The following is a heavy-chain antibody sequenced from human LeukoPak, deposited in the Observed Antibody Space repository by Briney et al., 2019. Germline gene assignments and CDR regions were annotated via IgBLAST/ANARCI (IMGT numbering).Heavy chain of an antibody. CDR1: GFTFSSYS. D-gene: IGHD2-21*02. CDR2: ISSSSSTI. V-gene: IGHV3-48*04. Sequence: GGSLRLSCAASGFTFSSYSMNWVRQAPGKGLEWVSYISSSSSTIYYADSAKGRFTISRGNAKNSLYLQMNSLRAEDTAVYYCARDRLDIVVVTKAFDIWGQGTMVTVSS. J-gene: IGHJ3*02. CDR3: ARDRLDIVVVTKAFDI.